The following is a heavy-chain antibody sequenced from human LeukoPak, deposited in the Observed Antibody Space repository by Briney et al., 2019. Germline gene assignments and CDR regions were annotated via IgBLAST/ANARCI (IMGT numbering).Heavy chain of an antibody. CDR1: GGSISSYY. CDR3: ASRTAAAGAFDI. CDR2: IYTSGST. J-gene: IGHJ3*02. V-gene: IGHV4-4*07. D-gene: IGHD6-13*01. Sequence: PSETLSLTCTVSGGSISSYYWSWIRQPAGKGLEWIGRIYTSGSTNYNPSLKSRVTMSVDTSKNQFSLKLSSVTAADTAVYYCASRTAAAGAFDIWGQETMVTVSS.